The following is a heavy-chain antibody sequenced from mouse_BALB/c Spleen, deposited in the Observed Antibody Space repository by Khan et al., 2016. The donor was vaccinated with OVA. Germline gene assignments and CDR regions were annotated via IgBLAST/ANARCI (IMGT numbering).Heavy chain of an antibody. CDR3: AKGVWSYYFALDY. CDR1: GFSLTDYG. J-gene: IGHJ4*01. Sequence: QVQLKESGPGLVAPSQSLSITCTVSGFSLTDYGVSWIRQPPGKGQVWRGVFWGGGSTYYNSALKSRLSISKDNSKSQVLLKMSSLQTDDTAMYYCAKGVWSYYFALDYWGQGTSVTVSS. V-gene: IGHV2-6-5*01. CDR2: FWGGGST.